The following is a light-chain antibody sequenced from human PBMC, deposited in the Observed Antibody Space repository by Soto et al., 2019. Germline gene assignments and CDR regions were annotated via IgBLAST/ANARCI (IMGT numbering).Light chain of an antibody. J-gene: IGKJ1*01. V-gene: IGKV3D-20*01. CDR2: DAS. Sequence: EIVLTQSPGTLSLSPGERATLSCRANQSVSSTYLAWYQQKPGLAPRLLIYDASSRATGIPDRFSGSGSGTDFTLTISRLEPEDFAVYYCQQYGSSPTFGQGTKVEIK. CDR3: QQYGSSPT. CDR1: QSVSSTY.